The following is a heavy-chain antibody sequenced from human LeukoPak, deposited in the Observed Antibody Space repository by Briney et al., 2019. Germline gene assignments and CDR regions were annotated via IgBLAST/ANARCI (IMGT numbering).Heavy chain of an antibody. D-gene: IGHD6-19*01. CDR3: ARQGTYSSAIGMGY. CDR1: GYTFDNHY. CDR2: INPSGGST. J-gene: IGHJ4*02. V-gene: IGHV1-46*02. Sequence: GASVKVSCKASGYTFDNHYMYWVRQVPGQGLEWMGVINPSGGSTSYAQKFQGRVTMTRDTFTRTVYMEVNSLRSEDTAVYYCARQGTYSSAIGMGYWGQGTLVTVSS.